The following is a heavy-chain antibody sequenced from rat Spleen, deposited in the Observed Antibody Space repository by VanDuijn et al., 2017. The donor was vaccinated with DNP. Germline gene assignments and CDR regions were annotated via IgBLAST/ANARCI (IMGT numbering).Heavy chain of an antibody. V-gene: IGHV5-58*01. Sequence: EVQLVETGGGLVQPGRSLKLSCVASGFTFSSYWMYWIRQAPGKGLEWVASINTDGGNTYYPDSVKGRFTISRDNAKSCLYLQMNSLKSEDTATYYCTTFEGTNAWGQGTSVTVSS. CDR3: TTFEGTNA. J-gene: IGHJ4*01. CDR2: INTDGGNT. CDR1: GFTFSSYW. D-gene: IGHD1-11*01.